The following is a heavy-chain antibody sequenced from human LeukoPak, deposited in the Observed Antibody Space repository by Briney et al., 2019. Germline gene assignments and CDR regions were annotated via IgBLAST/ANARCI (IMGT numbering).Heavy chain of an antibody. V-gene: IGHV3-9*01. J-gene: IGHJ4*02. Sequence: GGSLRLSCAASGFTFDDYAMHWVRQAPGKGLEWVSGISWNSGSIGYADSVKGRFTISRDDAKNSLFLQMNSLRPEDTALYYCAKDKSSGWQYSFDCWGQGTQVSVSA. D-gene: IGHD6-19*01. CDR1: GFTFDDYA. CDR2: ISWNSGSI. CDR3: AKDKSSGWQYSFDC.